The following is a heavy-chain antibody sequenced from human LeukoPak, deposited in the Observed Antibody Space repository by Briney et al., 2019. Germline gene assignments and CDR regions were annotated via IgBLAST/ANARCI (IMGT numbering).Heavy chain of an antibody. Sequence: GASVKVSCKASGYTFTGYYMHWVRQAPGQGLEWMGWINPNSGNTNYAQKFQERVTITRDMSTSTAYMELSSLRSEDTAVYYCARGWGRSGSAPSGYWGQGTLVTVSS. CDR1: GYTFTGYY. CDR3: ARGWGRSGSAPSGY. D-gene: IGHD3-10*01. V-gene: IGHV1-2*02. CDR2: INPNSGNT. J-gene: IGHJ4*02.